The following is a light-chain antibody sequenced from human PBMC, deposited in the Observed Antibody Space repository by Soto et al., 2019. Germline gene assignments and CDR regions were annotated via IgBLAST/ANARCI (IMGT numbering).Light chain of an antibody. CDR2: GAS. CDR3: QQYGGSPLWT. J-gene: IGKJ1*01. CDR1: QSVSSTY. V-gene: IGKV3-20*01. Sequence: IVLTQSPGTLSLSPGERATLSCRASQSVSSTYLAWYQQKPGQAPRLLIYGASSRATGIPDRFSGSGSGTDFTLTISSLEPEDFAVYYCQQYGGSPLWTFGQGTKVEIK.